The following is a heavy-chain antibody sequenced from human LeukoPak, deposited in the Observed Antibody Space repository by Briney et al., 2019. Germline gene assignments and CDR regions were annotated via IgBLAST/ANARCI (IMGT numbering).Heavy chain of an antibody. CDR1: GFTFSSYW. Sequence: GGSLRLSCAASGFTFSSYWMHWVRQAPGKGLVWVSRINSDGSSTSYADSVKGRFTISRDNAKNTLYLQMNSLRAEDTAVYYCAKDIRRGVVVIKGYWGQGTLVTVSS. CDR3: AKDIRRGVVVIKGY. J-gene: IGHJ4*02. D-gene: IGHD3-22*01. V-gene: IGHV3-74*01. CDR2: INSDGSST.